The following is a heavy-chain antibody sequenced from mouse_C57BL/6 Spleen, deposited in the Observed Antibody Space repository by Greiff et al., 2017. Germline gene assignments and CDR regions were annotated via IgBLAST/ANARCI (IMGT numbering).Heavy chain of an antibody. CDR3: ARSAVVAEYFDY. Sequence: QVQLQQSGAELVRPGASVKMSCKASGYTFTSYIMHWVKQTPRQGLEWIGAIYPGNGDTSYNQKFKGKATLTVDKSSSTAYMQLSSLTSEDSAVYFCARSAVVAEYFDYWGQGTTLTVSS. CDR1: GYTFTSYI. D-gene: IGHD1-1*01. V-gene: IGHV1-12*01. J-gene: IGHJ2*01. CDR2: IYPGNGDT.